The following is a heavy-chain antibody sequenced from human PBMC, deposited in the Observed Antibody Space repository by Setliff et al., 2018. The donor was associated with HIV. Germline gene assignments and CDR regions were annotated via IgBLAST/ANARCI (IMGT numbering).Heavy chain of an antibody. CDR1: GFTFSDYY. D-gene: IGHD2-15*01. CDR2: ISSSSSRYT. CDR3: AKDLGMVAAGAGF. Sequence: PGGSLRLSCAASGFTFSDYYMSWIRQAPGKGLEWVSSISSSSSRYTNYADSVKGRFTISRDNAKNSLYLQMNSLRAEDTAVYYCAKDLGMVAAGAGFWGQGTLVTVSS. V-gene: IGHV3-11*06. J-gene: IGHJ1*01.